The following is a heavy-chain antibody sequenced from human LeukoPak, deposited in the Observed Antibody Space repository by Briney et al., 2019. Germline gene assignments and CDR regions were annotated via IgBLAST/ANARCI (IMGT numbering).Heavy chain of an antibody. J-gene: IGHJ4*02. CDR1: GFTSSSCA. CDR2: ISGSGDYT. Sequence: GRSLRPSCAVSGFTSSSCAMTWVRQAPGPGLGGVSCISGSGDYTYYADSVKGRFTISRGNSKNTVYLQMNNLRVEDTALYYCAKGAFERFGEPSDYWGQGTLVSVSS. V-gene: IGHV3-23*01. D-gene: IGHD3-10*01. CDR3: AKGAFERFGEPSDY.